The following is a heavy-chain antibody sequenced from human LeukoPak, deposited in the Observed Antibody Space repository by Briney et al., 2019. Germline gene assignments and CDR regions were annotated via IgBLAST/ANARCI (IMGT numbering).Heavy chain of an antibody. CDR2: IYYSGST. D-gene: IGHD5-18*01. V-gene: IGHV4-61*01. CDR1: GGSVSSGSYY. CDR3: ARVVRGYSYGYAFDI. Sequence: SETLSLTCTVSGGSVSSGSYYWRWIRQPPGKGLEWIGYIYYSGSTNYNPSLKSRVTISVDTSKNQFSLKLSSVTAADTAVYYCARVVRGYSYGYAFDIWGQGTMVTVSS. J-gene: IGHJ3*02.